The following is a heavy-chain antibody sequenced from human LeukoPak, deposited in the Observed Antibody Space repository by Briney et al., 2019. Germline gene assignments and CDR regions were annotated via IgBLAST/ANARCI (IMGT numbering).Heavy chain of an antibody. V-gene: IGHV1-69*06. J-gene: IGHJ6*03. D-gene: IGHD2-15*01. CDR1: GGTFSSYA. Sequence: SVKVSCKASGGTFSSYAISWVRQAPGQGLEWMGGIIPIFGTANYAQKFQGRVTITADKSTSTAYMELSSLRSEDTAVYYCARARCSGGSCYSHYYYYMDVWGKGTTVTVSS. CDR2: IIPIFGTA. CDR3: ARARCSGGSCYSHYYYYMDV.